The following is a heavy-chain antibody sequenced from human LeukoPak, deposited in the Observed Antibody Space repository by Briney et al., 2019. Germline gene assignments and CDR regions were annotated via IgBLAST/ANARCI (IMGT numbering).Heavy chain of an antibody. V-gene: IGHV1-69*01. CDR1: GGTFSSYA. J-gene: IGHJ4*02. Sequence: GSSVKVSCKASGGTFSSYAISWVRQAPGQGLEWMGGIIPIFGTANYAQKFQGRVTITADESTSTAYMELSSLRSEDTAVYYCALSKGVDYDCVWGSYRSYYFDYWGQGTLVTVSS. D-gene: IGHD3-16*02. CDR3: ALSKGVDYDCVWGSYRSYYFDY. CDR2: IIPIFGTA.